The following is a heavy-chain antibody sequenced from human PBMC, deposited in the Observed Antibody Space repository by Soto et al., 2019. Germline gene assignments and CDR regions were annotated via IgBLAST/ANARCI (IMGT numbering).Heavy chain of an antibody. V-gene: IGHV1-18*01. D-gene: IGHD3-16*02. CDR3: AGDGMPPTFGGVILPDENWFDP. CDR1: GYTFTSYG. J-gene: IGHJ5*02. Sequence: ASVKVSCKASGYTFTSYGISWVRQAPGQGLEWMGWISAYNGNTNYAQKLQGRVTMTKDTSTGTAYMELRSLRSDDTAVYYCAGDGMPPTFGGVILPDENWFDPWGQGTLVTVSS. CDR2: ISAYNGNT.